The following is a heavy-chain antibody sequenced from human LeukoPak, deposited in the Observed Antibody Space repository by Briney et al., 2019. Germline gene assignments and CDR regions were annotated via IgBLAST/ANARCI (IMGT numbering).Heavy chain of an antibody. V-gene: IGHV3-23*01. J-gene: IGHJ4*02. CDR1: GLTFNSHS. Sequence: GGSLRLSCVASGLTFNSHSMSWVRQAPGMGLEWVSVVSTNGDVTFYADSVKGRFTISRDNSKNTLFLQMNSLRAEDTAVYYCARGRKIVVVMGGFFDYWGQGTLVTVSS. CDR2: VSTNGDVT. CDR3: ARGRKIVVVMGGFFDY. D-gene: IGHD3-22*01.